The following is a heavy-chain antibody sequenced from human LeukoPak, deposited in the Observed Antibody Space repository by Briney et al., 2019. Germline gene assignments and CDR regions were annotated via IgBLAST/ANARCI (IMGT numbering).Heavy chain of an antibody. CDR3: GRGYAMDV. J-gene: IGHJ6*02. CDR2: MTLNRGRT. V-gene: IGHV1-8*01. Sequence: VASVKVTCKVFGYTATNFDINWVRQPTGQGFEWMGWMTLNRGRTCYRREFQGRVTMTPDTSTNTAYMELSSLGYDDTVVYDCGRGYAMDVWGQGTTVIVSS. CDR1: GYTATNFD.